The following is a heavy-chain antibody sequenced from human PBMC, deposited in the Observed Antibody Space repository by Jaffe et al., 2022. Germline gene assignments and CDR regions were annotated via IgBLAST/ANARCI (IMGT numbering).Heavy chain of an antibody. CDR3: TTDKSNYWFFGGDYYYYYMDV. CDR1: GFTFSNAW. CDR2: IKSKTDGGTT. Sequence: EVQLVESGGGLVKPGGSLRLSCAASGFTFSNAWMSWVRQAPGKGLEWVGRIKSKTDGGTTDYAAPVKGRFTISRDDSKNTLYLQMNSLKTEDTAVYYCTTDKSNYWFFGGDYYYYYMDVWGKGTTVTVSS. V-gene: IGHV3-15*01. D-gene: IGHD4-4*01. J-gene: IGHJ6*03.